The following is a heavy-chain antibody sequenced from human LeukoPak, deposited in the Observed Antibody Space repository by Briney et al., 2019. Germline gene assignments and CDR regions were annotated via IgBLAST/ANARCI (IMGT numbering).Heavy chain of an antibody. D-gene: IGHD3-10*01. CDR3: ARQYGSGSYSDAFDI. CDR1: GYSFTSYW. V-gene: IGHV5-51*01. J-gene: IGHJ3*02. Sequence: GESLKISCKGSGYSFTSYWIAWVRQMPGKGLEWMGIIYPGDSDTRYSPSFQGQVTISAGKSISTAYLQWSSLKASDTAMYYCARQYGSGSYSDAFDIWGQGTMVTVSS. CDR2: IYPGDSDT.